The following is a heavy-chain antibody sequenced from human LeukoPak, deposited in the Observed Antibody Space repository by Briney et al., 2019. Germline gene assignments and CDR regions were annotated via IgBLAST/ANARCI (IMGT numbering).Heavy chain of an antibody. J-gene: IGHJ4*02. Sequence: GGSLRLSCAASGFTFSTSGRNWVRQAPGRGLEWVSSISPTGGAIFYADSVRGRFTISRDSAKSSLFLQMNSPKAEDTALYFCASGIRERGFDSWGQGTLVTVSS. V-gene: IGHV3-21*01. CDR3: ASGIRERGFDS. D-gene: IGHD1-1*01. CDR1: GFTFSTSG. CDR2: ISPTGGAI.